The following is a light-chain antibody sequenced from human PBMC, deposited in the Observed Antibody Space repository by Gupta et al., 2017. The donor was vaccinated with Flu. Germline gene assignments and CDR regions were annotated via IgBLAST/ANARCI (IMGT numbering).Light chain of an antibody. Sequence: QSVLTQSPSVSGAPGQRVTISCTGSSSNIGAGYDVHWYQLLPGTAPKLLIYNNSNRPSGVPDRFSGSKSGTSASLAIPGLQAEDEADYYCQSYDSSLSNVVFGGGTKLTVL. CDR3: QSYDSSLSNVV. CDR2: NNS. V-gene: IGLV1-40*01. J-gene: IGLJ2*01. CDR1: SSNIGAGYD.